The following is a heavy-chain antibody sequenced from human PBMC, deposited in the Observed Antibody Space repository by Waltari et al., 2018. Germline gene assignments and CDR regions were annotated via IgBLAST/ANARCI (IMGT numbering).Heavy chain of an antibody. Sequence: QVQLQQWGAGLLKPSETLSLTCAVYGGSFSGYYWSWIRQPPGKGLEWIGEINHSGSTNYNPSLKSRVTISVDTSKNQFSLKLSSVTAADTAVYYCARSGYSGYGYYYYMDVWGKGTTVTVSS. V-gene: IGHV4-34*01. CDR2: INHSGST. CDR3: ARSGYSGYGYYYYMDV. J-gene: IGHJ6*03. CDR1: GGSFSGYY. D-gene: IGHD5-12*01.